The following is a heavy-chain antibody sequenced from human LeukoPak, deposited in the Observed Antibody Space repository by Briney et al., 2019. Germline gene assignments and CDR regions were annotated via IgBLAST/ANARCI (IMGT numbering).Heavy chain of an antibody. J-gene: IGHJ4*02. V-gene: IGHV3-30*04. Sequence: GFLRLPCAASGFTFSSYAMHWVRQAPGKGLEWVAVISYDGSNKYYADSVKGRFTIPRDNSKNTLYLQMNSLRAEDTAVYYCARDRLRSYFDYWGQGTLVTVSS. CDR3: ARDRLRSYFDY. CDR1: GFTFSSYA. D-gene: IGHD5-12*01. CDR2: ISYDGSNK.